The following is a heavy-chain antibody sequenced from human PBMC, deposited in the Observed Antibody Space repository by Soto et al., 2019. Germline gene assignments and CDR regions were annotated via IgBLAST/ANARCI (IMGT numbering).Heavy chain of an antibody. D-gene: IGHD5-18*01. CDR2: IYYSGST. J-gene: IGHJ4*02. Sequence: PSETLSLTCTVSGGSISSYYWSWIRQPPGKGLEWIGYIYYSGSTNYNPSLKSRVTISVDTSKNQFSLKLSSVTAADTAVYYCARVPNGYSYGLIDYWGQGTLVTVSS. CDR1: GGSISSYY. CDR3: ARVPNGYSYGLIDY. V-gene: IGHV4-59*01.